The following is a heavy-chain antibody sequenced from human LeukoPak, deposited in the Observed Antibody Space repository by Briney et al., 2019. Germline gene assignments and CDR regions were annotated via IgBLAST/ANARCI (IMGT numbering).Heavy chain of an antibody. D-gene: IGHD5-12*01. V-gene: IGHV3-30*02. Sequence: AGGSLRLSCAASGFTFSSYGMHWVRQAPGKGLEWVAFIRYDGSNKYYADSVKGRFTISRDNSKNTLYPQMNSLRAEDTAVYYCAKDGAWLRFDDWGQGILVTVSS. CDR1: GFTFSSYG. J-gene: IGHJ4*02. CDR3: AKDGAWLRFDD. CDR2: IRYDGSNK.